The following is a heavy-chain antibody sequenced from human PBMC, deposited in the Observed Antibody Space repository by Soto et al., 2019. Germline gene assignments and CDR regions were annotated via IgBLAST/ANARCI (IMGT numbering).Heavy chain of an antibody. V-gene: IGHV2-5*02. Sequence: QITLKESGPTLVKPTQTLTLTCTFSGFSLTTDRVGVGWIRQPPGEALEWLAVIYWDDSKTYRPSLESRLTMTKDTTKNKGALTMITMDSLDTATYYCAHAYGGRSLYWGQGTLVTVSS. J-gene: IGHJ4*02. CDR2: IYWDDSK. CDR3: AHAYGGRSLY. CDR1: GFSLTTDRVG. D-gene: IGHD1-26*01.